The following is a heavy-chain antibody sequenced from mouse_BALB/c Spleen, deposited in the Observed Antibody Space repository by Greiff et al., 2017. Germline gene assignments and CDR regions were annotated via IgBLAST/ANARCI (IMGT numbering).Heavy chain of an antibody. CDR1: GFNIKDTY. Sequence: EVQVVESGAELVKPGASVKLSCTASGFNIKDTYMHWVKQRPEQGLEWIGRIDPANGNTKYDPKFQGKATITADTSSNTAYLQLSSLTSEDTAVYYCAGDLFAYWGQGTLVTVSA. CDR2: IDPANGNT. V-gene: IGHV14-3*02. J-gene: IGHJ3*01. CDR3: AGDLFAY.